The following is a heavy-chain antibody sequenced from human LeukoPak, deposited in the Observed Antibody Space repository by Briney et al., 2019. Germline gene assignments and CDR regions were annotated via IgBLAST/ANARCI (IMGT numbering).Heavy chain of an antibody. CDR3: ARGRRDTARAFDI. D-gene: IGHD5-18*01. Sequence: PGGSLRLSCAASGFTFSSCGMHWVRHAPRKGLERVAFIRHDGSNTYYADSVKGRFTISRDNSKNTLYLQMNSLRAGDTAVYYCARGRRDTARAFDIWGQGTMVTVSS. V-gene: IGHV3-30*02. J-gene: IGHJ3*02. CDR1: GFTFSSCG. CDR2: IRHDGSNT.